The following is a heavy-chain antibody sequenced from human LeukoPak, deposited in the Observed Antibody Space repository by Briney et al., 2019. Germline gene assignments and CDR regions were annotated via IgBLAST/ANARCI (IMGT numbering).Heavy chain of an antibody. J-gene: IGHJ4*02. Sequence: SETLSLTCTVSGYSISSGYYWGWIRQPPGKGLEWIGSIYHSGSTYYNPSLKSRVTISVDTSKNQFSLKLSSVTAADTAVYYFARVVGSSSSGDYWGQGTLVTVSS. CDR3: ARVVGSSSSGDY. V-gene: IGHV4-38-2*02. CDR2: IYHSGST. CDR1: GYSISSGYY. D-gene: IGHD6-6*01.